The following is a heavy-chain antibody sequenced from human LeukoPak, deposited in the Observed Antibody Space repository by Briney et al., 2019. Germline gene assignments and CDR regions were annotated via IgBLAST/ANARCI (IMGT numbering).Heavy chain of an antibody. Sequence: GGSLRLSCAASGFTFSSYAMSWVRQAPGKGLEWVSYISGSTSTIYYADSVKGRFTISRDNAKNSLYLQMSSLRDEDTAVYYCARGINYFDYWGQGTLVTVSS. J-gene: IGHJ4*02. CDR1: GFTFSSYA. CDR3: ARGINYFDY. CDR2: ISGSTSTI. V-gene: IGHV3-48*02.